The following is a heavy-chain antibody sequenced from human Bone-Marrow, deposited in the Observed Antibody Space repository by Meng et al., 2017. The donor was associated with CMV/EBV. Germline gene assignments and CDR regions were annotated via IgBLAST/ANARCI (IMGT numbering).Heavy chain of an antibody. D-gene: IGHD5-12*01. CDR1: GFTFNNYA. Sequence: GESLKISCAASGFTFNNYAMSWVRQAPGKGLEWVAVIYSGGSTTDYIDSVKGRFTISRDDSKSTLFLQMNSLRAEDTAVYYCVKELSDRKYNGYGNLGNWGQGTLVTVSS. J-gene: IGHJ4*02. CDR2: IYSGGSTT. CDR3: VKELSDRKYNGYGNLGN. V-gene: IGHV3-23*03.